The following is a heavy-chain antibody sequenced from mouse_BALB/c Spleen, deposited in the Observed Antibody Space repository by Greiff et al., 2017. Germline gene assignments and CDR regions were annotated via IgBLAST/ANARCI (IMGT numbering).Heavy chain of an antibody. Sequence: EVQRVESGGGLVQPGGSLKLSCAASGFTFSSYGMPWVRQTPDKRLELVATINSDGGSTYYPDSVKGRFTISRDNAKNTLYLQMSSLKSEDTAMYYCAREVEFIAKVGGYAMDYWGQGTSVTVSS. D-gene: IGHD1-1*01. CDR1: GFTFSSYG. CDR3: AREVEFIAKVGGYAMDY. CDR2: INSDGGST. J-gene: IGHJ4*01. V-gene: IGHV5-6-3*01.